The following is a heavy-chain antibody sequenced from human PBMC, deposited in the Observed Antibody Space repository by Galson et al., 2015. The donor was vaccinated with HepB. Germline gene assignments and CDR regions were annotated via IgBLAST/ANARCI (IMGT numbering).Heavy chain of an antibody. V-gene: IGHV3-30*03. D-gene: IGHD1-26*01. J-gene: IGHJ5*02. CDR2: ISYDGRNI. Sequence: SLRLSCAASGFRFDSYAMHWVRQSPGKGLEWLSLISYDGRNIYYSDSVRGRFTISRDDSKNMLYLQMNGLRPDDTAVYYCARVVVLSGTHLGEEELDAWGQGVQVTVSS. CDR1: GFRFDSYA. CDR3: ARVVVLSGTHLGEEELDA.